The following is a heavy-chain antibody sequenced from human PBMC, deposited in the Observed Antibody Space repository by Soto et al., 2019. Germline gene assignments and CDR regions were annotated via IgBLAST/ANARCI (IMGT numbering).Heavy chain of an antibody. CDR1: GFTFTRYS. V-gene: IGHV3-21*06. CDR2: ISSTTNYI. CDR3: ARESEDLTSNFDY. Sequence: GGSLRLSCAASGFTFTRYSMNWVRQAPGKGLEWVSSISSTTNYIYYGDSMKGRFTISRDNAKNSLYLEMNSLRAEDTAVYYCARESEDLTSNFDYWGQGTLVTGSS. J-gene: IGHJ4*02.